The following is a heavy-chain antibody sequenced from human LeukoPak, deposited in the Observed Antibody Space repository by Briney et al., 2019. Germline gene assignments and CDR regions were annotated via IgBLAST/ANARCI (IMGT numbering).Heavy chain of an antibody. CDR1: GFTFSSYA. CDR3: ARAGGSYLNYFDY. CDR2: ISGSVGSR. V-gene: IGHV3-23*01. J-gene: IGHJ4*02. Sequence: PGESLRLSCAASGFTFSSYAMSWGRQAPRKGLEWVSAISGSVGSRYYADSVKGRFTISRNNAKISLYLQTNSLRSEDTAVYYCARAGGSYLNYFDYWGQGTLVTVSS. D-gene: IGHD1-26*01.